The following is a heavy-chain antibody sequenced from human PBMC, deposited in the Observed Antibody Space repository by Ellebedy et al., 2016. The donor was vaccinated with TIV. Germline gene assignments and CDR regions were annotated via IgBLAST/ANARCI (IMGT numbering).Heavy chain of an antibody. CDR1: GFTFSSYG. J-gene: IGHJ5*02. V-gene: IGHV3-33*01. D-gene: IGHD4-17*01. CDR3: ARGLLYGDYLNWFDP. CDR2: IWYDGSNK. Sequence: GGSLRLXXAASGFTFSSYGMHWVRQAPGKGLEWVAVIWYDGSNKYYADSVKGRFTISRDNAKNSLYLQMNSLRDEDTAVYYCARGLLYGDYLNWFDPWGQGTLVTVSS.